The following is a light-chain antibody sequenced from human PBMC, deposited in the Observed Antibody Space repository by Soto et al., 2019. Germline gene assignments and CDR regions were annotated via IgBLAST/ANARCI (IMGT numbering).Light chain of an antibody. V-gene: IGLV1-44*01. CDR3: GTWDDSLNGPL. J-gene: IGLJ2*01. CDR2: RND. CDR1: SYNIGSNT. Sequence: QSVLTQPPSASGTPGQTVTISCSGSSYNIGSNTVTWYQQLPGTAPKLLIYRNDQRPSGVPDRFSGSKSGTSASLAISGLQSEDEAGYYCGTWDDSLNGPLFGGGTKVTVL.